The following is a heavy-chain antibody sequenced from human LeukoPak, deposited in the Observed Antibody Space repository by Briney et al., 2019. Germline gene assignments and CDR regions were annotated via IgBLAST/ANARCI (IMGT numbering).Heavy chain of an antibody. CDR1: GGSISSGGYY. D-gene: IGHD6-6*01. V-gene: IGHV4-31*03. J-gene: IGHJ6*02. CDR2: IYYSGST. Sequence: SETLSLTCTVSGGSISSGGYYWSWIRQHPGKGLEWIGYIYYSGSTYYNPSLKSRVTTSVDTSKNQFSLKLSSVTAADTAVYYCARDDEQLVLYYYYYGMDVWGQGTTVTVSS. CDR3: ARDDEQLVLYYYYYGMDV.